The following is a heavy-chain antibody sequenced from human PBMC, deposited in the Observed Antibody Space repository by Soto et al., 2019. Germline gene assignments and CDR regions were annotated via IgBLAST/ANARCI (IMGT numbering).Heavy chain of an antibody. CDR2: IIPIFGTA. CDR1: GGTFSSYA. Sequence: GASVKVSCKASGGTFSSYAISWVRQAPGQGLEWMGGIIPIFGTANYAQKFQGRVTITADESTSTAYMELSSLRSEDTAVYYCARADIVVVPAARGYYGMDVWGQGTTVTVSS. J-gene: IGHJ6*02. CDR3: ARADIVVVPAARGYYGMDV. V-gene: IGHV1-69*13. D-gene: IGHD2-2*01.